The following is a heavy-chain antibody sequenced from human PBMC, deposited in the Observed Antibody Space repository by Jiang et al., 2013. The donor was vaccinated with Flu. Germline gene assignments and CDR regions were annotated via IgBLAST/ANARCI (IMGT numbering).Heavy chain of an antibody. V-gene: IGHV4-34*01. CDR2: INHSGST. D-gene: IGHD1-26*01. Sequence: ETLSLTCAVYGGAFSGYYWSWIRQPPGKGLEWIGEINHSGSTNYNPSLKSRVTISVDTSKNQFSLKLNSVTAADTAVYYCARGIYSAYYFDYWGQGALVTVSS. CDR1: GGAFSGYY. CDR3: ARGIYSAYYFDY. J-gene: IGHJ4*02.